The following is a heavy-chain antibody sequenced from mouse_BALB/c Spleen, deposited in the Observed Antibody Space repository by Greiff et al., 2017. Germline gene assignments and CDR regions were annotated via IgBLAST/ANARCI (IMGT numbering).Heavy chain of an antibody. J-gene: IGHJ4*01. CDR3: ASSITTGTYYYAMDY. V-gene: IGHV3-8*02. Sequence: EVMLVESGPSLVKPSQTLSLTCSVTGDSITSGYWNWIRKFPGNKLEYMGYISYSGSTYYNPSLKSRISITRDTSKNQYYLQLNSVTTEDTATYYCASSITTGTYYYAMDYWGQGTSVTVSS. CDR2: ISYSGST. CDR1: GDSITSGY. D-gene: IGHD2-4*01.